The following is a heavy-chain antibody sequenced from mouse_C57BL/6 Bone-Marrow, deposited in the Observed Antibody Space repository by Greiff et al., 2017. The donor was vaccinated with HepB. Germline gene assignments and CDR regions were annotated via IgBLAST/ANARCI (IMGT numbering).Heavy chain of an antibody. V-gene: IGHV3-1*01. Sequence: DVMLVESGPGMVKPSQSLSLTCTVTGYSITSGYDWHWIRHFPGNKLEWMGYISYSGSTNYNPSLKSRISITHDTSKNQFFLKLNSVTTEDTATYYCARGYYGFADWGQGTLVTVSA. D-gene: IGHD1-1*01. CDR2: ISYSGST. CDR3: ARGYYGFAD. J-gene: IGHJ3*01. CDR1: GYSITSGYD.